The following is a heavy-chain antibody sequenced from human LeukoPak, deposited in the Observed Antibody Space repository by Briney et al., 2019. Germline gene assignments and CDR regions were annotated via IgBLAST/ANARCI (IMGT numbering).Heavy chain of an antibody. CDR3: ARDLGTGWLRHAFDI. J-gene: IGHJ3*02. CDR2: IKQDGSEK. CDR1: GFTFSSYW. D-gene: IGHD3-22*01. V-gene: IGHV3-7*01. Sequence: PGGSLRLSCAASGFTFSSYWMSWVRQAPGKGLEWVANIKQDGSEKYYVDSVRGRFTISRDNAKNSLYLQMNSLRAEDTAVYYCARDLGTGWLRHAFDIWGQGTMVTVSS.